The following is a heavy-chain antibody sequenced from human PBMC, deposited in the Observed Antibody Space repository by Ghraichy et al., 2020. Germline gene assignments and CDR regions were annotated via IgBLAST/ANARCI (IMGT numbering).Heavy chain of an antibody. Sequence: GGSLRLSCAASGFTFSSYGMHWVRQAPGKGLEWVAVISYDGSNKYYADSVKGRFTISRDNSKNTLYLQMNSLRAEDTAVYYCAKDQAYQLHEFDYWGQGTLVTVSS. CDR3: AKDQAYQLHEFDY. V-gene: IGHV3-30*18. D-gene: IGHD2-2*01. CDR2: ISYDGSNK. CDR1: GFTFSSYG. J-gene: IGHJ4*02.